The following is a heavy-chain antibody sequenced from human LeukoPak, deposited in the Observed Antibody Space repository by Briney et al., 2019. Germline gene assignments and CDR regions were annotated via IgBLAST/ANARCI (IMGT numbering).Heavy chain of an antibody. D-gene: IGHD3-22*01. Sequence: SVKVSCKASGFTLTSSAMQWVRQARGQRLEWIGWIVVGSGNTNYAQKFQERVTITRDMSTSTAYMELSSLRSEDTAVYYCAAGYDSSGYVNWGQGTLVTVSS. CDR3: AAGYDSSGYVN. V-gene: IGHV1-58*02. CDR1: GFTLTSSA. J-gene: IGHJ4*02. CDR2: IVVGSGNT.